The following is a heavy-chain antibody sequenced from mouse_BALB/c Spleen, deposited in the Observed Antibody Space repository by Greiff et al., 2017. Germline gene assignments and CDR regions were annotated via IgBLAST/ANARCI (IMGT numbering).Heavy chain of an antibody. J-gene: IGHJ3*01. D-gene: IGHD1-2*01. CDR1: GFTFSSFG. CDR2: ISNGGGST. CDR3: ARHELRLFAY. Sequence: EVKVVESGGGLVQPGGSRKLSCAASGFTFSSFGMHWVRQAPEKRLEWVAYISNGGGSTYYPDTVKGRFTISRDNAKNTLYLQMSSLKSEDTAMYYCARHELRLFAYWGQGTLVTVSA. V-gene: IGHV5-12-2*01.